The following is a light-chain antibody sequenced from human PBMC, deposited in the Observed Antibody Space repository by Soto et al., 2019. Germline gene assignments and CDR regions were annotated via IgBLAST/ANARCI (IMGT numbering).Light chain of an antibody. V-gene: IGKV3-20*01. CDR1: QSVSSSY. Sequence: IVLTQSPGILSLSPGERATLSCRASQSVSSSYLAWYQEKPGQAPRLLIYGASSRATGIPDRFSGSGSGTDFTLTISRLETEDFVVYYCQQYGSSSWTFGQGTNVDIK. J-gene: IGKJ1*01. CDR3: QQYGSSSWT. CDR2: GAS.